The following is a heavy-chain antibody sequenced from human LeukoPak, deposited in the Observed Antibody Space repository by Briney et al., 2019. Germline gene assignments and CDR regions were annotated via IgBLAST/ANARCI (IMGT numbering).Heavy chain of an antibody. V-gene: IGHV3-43*01. CDR3: AKADGDSSSWYSAIRGEYYYYYMDV. CDR2: ISWDGGST. J-gene: IGHJ6*03. CDR1: GFTFDDYT. D-gene: IGHD6-13*01. Sequence: GGSLRLSCAASGFTFDDYTMHWVRQAPGKGLEWVSLISWDGGSTYYADSVKGRFTISRDNSKNSLYLQMNSLRTEDTALYYCAKADGDSSSWYSAIRGEYYYYYMDVWGKGTTVTVSS.